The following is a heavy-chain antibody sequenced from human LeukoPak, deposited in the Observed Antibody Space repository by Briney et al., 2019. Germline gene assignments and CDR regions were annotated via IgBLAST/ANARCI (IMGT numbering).Heavy chain of an antibody. CDR2: IYHSGRT. CDR3: ASGYDFDY. J-gene: IGHJ4*02. Sequence: SETLSLTCTVSGVSISSYYWNWIRQSAGKGLEWIGSIYHSGRTYYNPSLKSRVTISVDTSKNQSSLKLSSVTAADTAEFYCASGYDFDYWGQGILVTVSS. CDR1: GVSISSYY. V-gene: IGHV4-38-2*02. D-gene: IGHD5-12*01.